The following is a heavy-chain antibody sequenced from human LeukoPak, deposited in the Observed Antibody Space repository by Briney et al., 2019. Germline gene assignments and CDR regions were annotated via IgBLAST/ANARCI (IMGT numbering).Heavy chain of an antibody. Sequence: GGSLRLSCEGSGFTFSGSHMHWVRQAPGKGLEWVGHVRNAADGYAPAYRASVKGRFTISRDDSHNMVELQMNSLKTEDSAVYYCSRQTVSCHDYWGQGTLVTVSS. CDR1: GFTFSGSH. V-gene: IGHV3-73*01. J-gene: IGHJ4*02. CDR3: SRQTVSCHDY. CDR2: VRNAADGYAP. D-gene: IGHD2-21*02.